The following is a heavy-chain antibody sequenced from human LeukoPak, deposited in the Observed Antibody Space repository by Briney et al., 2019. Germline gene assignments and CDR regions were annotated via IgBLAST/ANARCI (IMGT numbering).Heavy chain of an antibody. Sequence: SETLSLTCTVSGGSVSSYYWSWIRQPPGKGLEWIGYIYYSGSTNYNPPLKSRVTISVDTSKNQFSLKLSSVTAADTAVYYCARGPPPITLYYYYGMDVWGQGTTVTVSS. D-gene: IGHD1-14*01. V-gene: IGHV4-59*02. J-gene: IGHJ6*02. CDR1: GGSVSSYY. CDR2: IYYSGST. CDR3: ARGPPPITLYYYYGMDV.